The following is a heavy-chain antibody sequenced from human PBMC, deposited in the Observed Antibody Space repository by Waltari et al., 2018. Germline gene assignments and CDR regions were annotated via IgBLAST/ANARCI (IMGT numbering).Heavy chain of an antibody. Sequence: QLQLQESGPGLVKPSGTLSLNCAVSGDSVSSAFLWNWVRQSPQKGLEWIGQVHGSGRTNYNPSFASRVTVSLDTSKNLFSLKMTSATAADTAVYYCARDRGRGLYLDTWGLGTLVTVSP. V-gene: IGHV4-4*02. CDR3: ARDRGRGLYLDT. J-gene: IGHJ5*02. CDR1: GDSVSSAFL. D-gene: IGHD2-15*01. CDR2: VHGSGRT.